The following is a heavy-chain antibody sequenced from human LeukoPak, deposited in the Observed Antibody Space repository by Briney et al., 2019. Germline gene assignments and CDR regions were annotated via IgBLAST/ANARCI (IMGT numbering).Heavy chain of an antibody. CDR1: GGSFSGYY. D-gene: IGHD3-22*01. J-gene: IGHJ4*02. V-gene: IGHV4-34*01. CDR3: ARRWWLLRIRNYFDY. CDR2: INHSGST. Sequence: SETLSLTCAVYGGSFSGYYWSWIRQPPGKGLEWIGEINHSGSTNYNPSLKSRVTISVDTYKNQFSLKLSSVTAADTAVYYCARRWWLLRIRNYFDYWGQGTLVTVSS.